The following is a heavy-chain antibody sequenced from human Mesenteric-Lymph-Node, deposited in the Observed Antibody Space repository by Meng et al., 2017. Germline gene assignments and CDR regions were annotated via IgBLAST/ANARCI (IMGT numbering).Heavy chain of an antibody. CDR3: VRENYYGSGRLGAFDV. J-gene: IGHJ3*01. Sequence: GGSLRLSCAASGFTFSNFAIHWVRQAPGKGLEWVAVISSDGKTEYYADSVKGRFTISRDNSKNTLYLQINSLRTEDTAVYYCVRENYYGSGRLGAFDVWGQGTMVTVSS. CDR1: GFTFSNFA. V-gene: IGHV3-30*04. D-gene: IGHD3-10*01. CDR2: ISSDGKTE.